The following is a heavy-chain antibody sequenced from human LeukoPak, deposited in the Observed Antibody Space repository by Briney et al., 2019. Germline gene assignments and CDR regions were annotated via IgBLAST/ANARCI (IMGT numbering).Heavy chain of an antibody. CDR2: ISSSSSYI. Sequence: GGSLRLSCAASGFTFSSYSMNRVRQAPGKGLEWVSSISSSSSYIYYADSVKGRFTISRDNAKNSLYLQMNSLRAEDTAVYYCARGYSSGWYANYWGQGTLVTVSS. CDR1: GFTFSSYS. CDR3: ARGYSSGWYANY. D-gene: IGHD6-19*01. J-gene: IGHJ4*02. V-gene: IGHV3-21*01.